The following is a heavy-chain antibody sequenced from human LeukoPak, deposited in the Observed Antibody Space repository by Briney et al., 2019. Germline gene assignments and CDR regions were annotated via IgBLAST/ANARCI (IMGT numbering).Heavy chain of an antibody. J-gene: IGHJ4*02. CDR2: INSDGSTT. CDR3: ARGGPIDY. Sequence: GGSLRLSCAASGFTFSSNWMYCVRQAPGKGLAWVSRINSDGSTTSYVDSVKGRFTISRDNAKSTLYLQMNSLRAEDTAVYYCARGGPIDYWGQGTLVTVSS. V-gene: IGHV3-74*01. CDR1: GFTFSSNW.